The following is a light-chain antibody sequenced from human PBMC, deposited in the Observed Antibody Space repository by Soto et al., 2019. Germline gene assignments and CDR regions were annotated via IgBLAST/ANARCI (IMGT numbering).Light chain of an antibody. V-gene: IGKV1-39*01. Sequence: DIQMTQSPSSLSASVGDRVTITCRASQSISSYLHWYQQKPGKAPKLLIYAASSLQSGVPSRFSGSGSGTDFTLTISSLQPEDFGTYYCQQSYSTLSFGPGTKVDIK. CDR3: QQSYSTLS. J-gene: IGKJ3*01. CDR1: QSISSY. CDR2: AAS.